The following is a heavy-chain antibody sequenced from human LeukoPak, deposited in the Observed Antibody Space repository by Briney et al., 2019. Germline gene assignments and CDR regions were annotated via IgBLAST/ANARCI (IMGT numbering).Heavy chain of an antibody. J-gene: IGHJ2*01. CDR1: GFTFSSYA. Sequence: GSLRLSCAASGFTFSSYAMHWIRQPPGKGLEWVGHIYYLGSTNYNPSLKSRVTISIDTSKNYFSLKLNSVIAADTAVYYCARDRPGSYWYFDLWGRGTLVTVSS. CDR2: IYYLGST. V-gene: IGHV4-59*01. CDR3: ARDRPGSYWYFDL. D-gene: IGHD3-10*01.